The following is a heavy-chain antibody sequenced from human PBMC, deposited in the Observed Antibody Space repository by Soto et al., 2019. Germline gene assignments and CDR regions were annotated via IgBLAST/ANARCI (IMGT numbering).Heavy chain of an antibody. CDR1: GYIFTNYG. CDR2: ISAYNSNT. J-gene: IGHJ5*02. CDR3: ARGNNGWYTRANWFDP. Sequence: ASVKVSCKASGYIFTNYGLTWVRQAPGQGLEWMGWISAYNSNTNYAQKFQGRLTMATDTSTSTAYMDLRSLRSDDTAVYYCARGNNGWYTRANWFDPWGQGTLVTVSS. D-gene: IGHD6-19*01. V-gene: IGHV1-18*01.